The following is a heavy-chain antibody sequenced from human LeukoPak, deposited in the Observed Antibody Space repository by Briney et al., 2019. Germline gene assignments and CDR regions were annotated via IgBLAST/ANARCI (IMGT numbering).Heavy chain of an antibody. J-gene: IGHJ4*02. Sequence: ASVKVSCKVSGYTLTKLSMHWVRQAPGKGLEWMGSFDPEDGETIYAQKFQGRVTMTEDTSTDTAYMELRSLRSDDTAVYYCARDRSMVPGEIWGQGTLATVSS. V-gene: IGHV1-24*01. CDR2: FDPEDGET. D-gene: IGHD3-10*01. CDR1: GYTLTKLS. CDR3: ARDRSMVPGEI.